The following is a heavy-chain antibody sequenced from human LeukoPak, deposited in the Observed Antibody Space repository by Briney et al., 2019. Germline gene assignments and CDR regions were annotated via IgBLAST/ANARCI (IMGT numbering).Heavy chain of an antibody. CDR1: GFFFSTYD. J-gene: IGHJ6*02. Sequence: GGSLRLSCVASGFFFSTYDMYWVRQAAGRGLEWVSALGTNGDSYYLGSVKGRFTISRDDGKNSLYLQMNSLGVEDTAVYYCTRELRGIASHYHGMDVWGQGTTVTVSS. CDR2: LGTNGDS. CDR3: TRELRGIASHYHGMDV. V-gene: IGHV3-13*01. D-gene: IGHD6-6*01.